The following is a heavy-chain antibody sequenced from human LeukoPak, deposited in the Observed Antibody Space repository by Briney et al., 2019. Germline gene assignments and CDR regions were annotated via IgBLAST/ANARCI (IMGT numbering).Heavy chain of an antibody. CDR3: ARHDSSGPYNAFDI. CDR1: GGSISSSSYY. D-gene: IGHD3-22*01. CDR2: IYYSGST. J-gene: IGHJ3*02. V-gene: IGHV4-39*01. Sequence: SETLSLTCTVSGGSISSSSYYWGWIRQPPGRGLEWIGSIYYSGSTYYNPSLKSRVTISVDTSKNQFSLKLSSVTAADTAVYYCARHDSSGPYNAFDIWGQGTMVTVSS.